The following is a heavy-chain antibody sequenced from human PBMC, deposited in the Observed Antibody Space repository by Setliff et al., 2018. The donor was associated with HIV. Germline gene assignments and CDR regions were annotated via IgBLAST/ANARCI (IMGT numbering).Heavy chain of an antibody. CDR1: GGSIRSH. J-gene: IGHJ3*02. CDR2: IHYSGST. Sequence: SETLSLTCSVSGGSIRSHWSWIRQPPGKGLEWVGYIHYSGSTTYNSSLKRRVTMSIGTSKNQFSLKLSSATAADTAIYYCARVDRVESAFDIWGQGAMGTVS. CDR3: ARVDRVESAFDI. D-gene: IGHD2-15*01. V-gene: IGHV4-59*11.